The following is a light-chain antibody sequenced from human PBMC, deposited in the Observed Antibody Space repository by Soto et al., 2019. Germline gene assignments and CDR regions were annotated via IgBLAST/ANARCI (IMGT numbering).Light chain of an antibody. CDR1: QSVSSN. J-gene: IGKJ1*01. CDR3: QQYGSSLWT. Sequence: EIVLTQSPATLSLSPGERASLSCRASQSVSSNLAWYQQKPGQAPSLLIYGASTRATGIPARFSGSGSGTEFTLTINSLQSEDFAVYYCQQYGSSLWTFGQGTKVDIK. CDR2: GAS. V-gene: IGKV3-15*01.